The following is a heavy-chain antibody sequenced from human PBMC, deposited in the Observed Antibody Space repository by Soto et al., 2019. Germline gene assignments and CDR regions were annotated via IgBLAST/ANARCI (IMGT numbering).Heavy chain of an antibody. V-gene: IGHV4-4*02. D-gene: IGHD3-22*01. CDR1: GGSISSSNW. Sequence: SETLSLTCAVSGGSISSSNWWSWVRQPPGKGLEWIGEIYHSRSTNYNPSLKSRVAISVDKSENQFSLKLSSVTAADTAVYYCARVRREYDNSGPLDYWGQGTLVTVSS. J-gene: IGHJ4*02. CDR3: ARVRREYDNSGPLDY. CDR2: IYHSRST.